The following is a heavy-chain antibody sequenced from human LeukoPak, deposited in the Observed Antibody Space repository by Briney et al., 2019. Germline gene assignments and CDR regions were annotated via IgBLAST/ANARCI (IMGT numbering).Heavy chain of an antibody. CDR1: GGSISGFY. V-gene: IGHV4-34*01. CDR2: IDHSGDT. Sequence: PSETLSLTCAVYGGSISGFYYTWIRQPPGKGLEWIGEIDHSGDTNYNPSLKSRAIVSVDTSKSQFSLKLTSVTAVDAAVYYCARGSPFQEWGQGTLVTVSS. CDR3: ARGSPFQE. J-gene: IGHJ1*01.